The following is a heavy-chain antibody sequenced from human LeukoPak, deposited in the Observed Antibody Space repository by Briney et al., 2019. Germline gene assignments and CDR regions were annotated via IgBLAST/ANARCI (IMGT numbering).Heavy chain of an antibody. V-gene: IGHV3-33*01. CDR1: GVTFSSYV. CDR3: ARDASFGY. CDR2: IWYDGSNK. Sequence: GRALRLSCAAPGVTFSSYVMHWGPQAPGKGLGRGADIWYDGSNKYYADSVKGRFTISRDNYKNTLYLQMSSLRAEETAVYYCARDASFGYWGQGTMVTVSS. J-gene: IGHJ4*02.